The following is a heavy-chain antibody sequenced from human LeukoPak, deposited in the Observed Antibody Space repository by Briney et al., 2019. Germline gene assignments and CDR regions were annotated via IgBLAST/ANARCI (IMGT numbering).Heavy chain of an antibody. J-gene: IGHJ4*02. CDR1: GFSLSTSGVG. D-gene: IGHD3-10*01. Sequence: SGPTLVKPTQTLTLTCTFSGFSLSTSGVGVGWIRQPPGKALEWLALIYWDDDKRYSPSLKSRLTITKDTSKNQVVLTMTNMDPVDTATYYCAHRQAISTMVRGVIIAGFVYWGQGTLVTVSS. CDR2: IYWDDDK. CDR3: AHRQAISTMVRGVIIAGFVY. V-gene: IGHV2-5*02.